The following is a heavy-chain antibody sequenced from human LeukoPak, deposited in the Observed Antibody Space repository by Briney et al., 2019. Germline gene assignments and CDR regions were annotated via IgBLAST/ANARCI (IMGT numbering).Heavy chain of an antibody. CDR3: ARDMKGNLDY. D-gene: IGHD3-16*01. V-gene: IGHV3-48*03. CDR2: ISSSSSTI. J-gene: IGHJ4*02. Sequence: PGGSLRLSCAASGFTFSSYEMNWVRQAPGKGLEWISYISSSSSTIYYADSVKGRFTISRDNAKNSLYLQMNSLRAEDTGLYHCARDMKGNLDYWGQGTLVTVSS. CDR1: GFTFSSYE.